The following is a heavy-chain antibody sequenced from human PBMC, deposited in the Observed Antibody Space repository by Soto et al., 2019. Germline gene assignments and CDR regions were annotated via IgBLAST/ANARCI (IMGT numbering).Heavy chain of an antibody. D-gene: IGHD3-22*01. Sequence: GSVTVSFKASVWTFTSYGMSCVRQAAPQGVEWMGWISAYNGNTNYAQKLQGRVTMTTDTSTSTAYMELRRLRSDDTAVYYCARVTHDSSGYYGLSIFDYWGQGTMVTVSS. CDR3: ARVTHDSSGYYGLSIFDY. J-gene: IGHJ4*02. V-gene: IGHV1-18*04. CDR1: VWTFTSYG. CDR2: ISAYNGNT.